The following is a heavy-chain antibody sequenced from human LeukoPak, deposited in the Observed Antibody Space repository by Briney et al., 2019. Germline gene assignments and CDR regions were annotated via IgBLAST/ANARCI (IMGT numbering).Heavy chain of an antibody. D-gene: IGHD6-19*01. CDR3: ARDQYSSGWNWFDP. V-gene: IGHV1-69*05. J-gene: IGHJ5*02. CDR1: GGTFSSYA. CDR2: IIPIFGTA. Sequence: SVKVSCKASGGTFSSYAISWVRQAPGQGLEWMGGIIPIFGTANYAQKFQGRVTITTDESTSTAYMELSSPRSEDTAVYYCARDQYSSGWNWFDPWGQGTLVTVSS.